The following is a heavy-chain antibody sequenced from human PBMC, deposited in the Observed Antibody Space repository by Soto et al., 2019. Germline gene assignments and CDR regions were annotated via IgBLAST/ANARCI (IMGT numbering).Heavy chain of an antibody. CDR1: GGSISSGGYS. D-gene: IGHD5-18*01. V-gene: IGHV4-30-2*01. Sequence: QLQLQESGSGLVKPSQTLSLTCAVSGGSISSGGYSWSWIRQPPGKGLEWIGYIYHSGSTYYNPSLKXXVXLXXDRSKNQFSRKLSSVTAADTAVYYCARGNMQLWNYWGQGTLVTVSS. CDR3: ARGNMQLWNY. J-gene: IGHJ4*02. CDR2: IYHSGST.